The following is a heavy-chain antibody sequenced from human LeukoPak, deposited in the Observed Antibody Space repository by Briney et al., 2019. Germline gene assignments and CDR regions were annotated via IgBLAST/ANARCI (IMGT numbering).Heavy chain of an antibody. V-gene: IGHV3-23*01. Sequence: PGGSLRLSCVASGFTFNNYAMKWVRQAPGKGLEWVSEIGASGGGAHYIDSVTGRFTISRDNSQNTLYLQMNSLRAEDTAVYYCAKGTVLLWFGELLSQRWFDPWGQGTLVTVSS. CDR1: GFTFNNYA. D-gene: IGHD3-10*01. J-gene: IGHJ5*02. CDR2: IGASGGGA. CDR3: AKGTVLLWFGELLSQRWFDP.